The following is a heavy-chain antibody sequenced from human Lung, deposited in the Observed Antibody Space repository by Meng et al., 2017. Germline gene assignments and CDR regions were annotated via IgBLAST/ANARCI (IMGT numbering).Heavy chain of an antibody. CDR2: TYYRSKWYN. Sequence: HVHLQQAGPGLVRPSQTLSLPCAISGDRVSSNSAAWNWIRQSPSRRLEWLGRTYYRSKWYNGYAGSVRSRITINPDTSKNQFSLQLDSVTPEDTAVYYCARSQQWLDSWGQGTLVTVSS. V-gene: IGHV6-1*01. D-gene: IGHD6-19*01. J-gene: IGHJ4*02. CDR1: GDRVSSNSAA. CDR3: ARSQQWLDS.